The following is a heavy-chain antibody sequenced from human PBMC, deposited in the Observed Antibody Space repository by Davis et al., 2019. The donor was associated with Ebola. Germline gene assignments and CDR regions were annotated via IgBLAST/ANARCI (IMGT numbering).Heavy chain of an antibody. V-gene: IGHV4-39*01. CDR2: IYYSGST. Sequence: MPGGSLRLSCTVSGGSISSSSYYWGWIRQPPGKGLEWIGSIYYSGSTYYNPSLKSRVTISVDTSKNQFSLKLSSVTAADTAVYYCASGPSSGWYGDDAFDIWGQGTMVTVSS. CDR1: GGSISSSSYY. D-gene: IGHD6-19*01. CDR3: ASGPSSGWYGDDAFDI. J-gene: IGHJ3*02.